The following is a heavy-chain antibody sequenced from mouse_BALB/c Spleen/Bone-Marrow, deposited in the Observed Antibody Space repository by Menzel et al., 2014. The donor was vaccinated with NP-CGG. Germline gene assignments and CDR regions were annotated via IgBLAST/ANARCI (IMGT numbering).Heavy chain of an antibody. CDR2: TLPGSGTT. Sequence: QVQLQQSGAELMKPGASVKISCKATGYTFSSYWIEWVKQRPGHGLEWIGETLPGSGTTNYNEKFKGKATFTADTSSNTAYMQLSSLTSEDSAVYYCARGTYRYYFDYWGQGTTLTVSS. CDR3: ARGTYRYYFDY. V-gene: IGHV1-9*01. CDR1: GYTFSSYW. J-gene: IGHJ2*01. D-gene: IGHD2-14*01.